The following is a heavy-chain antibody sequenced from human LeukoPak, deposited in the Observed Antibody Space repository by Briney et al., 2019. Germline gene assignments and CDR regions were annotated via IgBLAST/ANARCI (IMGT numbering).Heavy chain of an antibody. CDR3: ARVVGYYGSGNFYFDS. D-gene: IGHD3-10*01. Sequence: PGGSLRLSCAASGFTFSNAWMSWVRQAPGKGLEWVAFISASGSTTYYADSVKGRLISSRDNAKNSLFLQMNSLRAEDTATYFCARVVGYYGSGNFYFDSWGQGTLVTVSS. CDR2: ISASGSTT. CDR1: GFTFSNAW. V-gene: IGHV3-11*04. J-gene: IGHJ4*02.